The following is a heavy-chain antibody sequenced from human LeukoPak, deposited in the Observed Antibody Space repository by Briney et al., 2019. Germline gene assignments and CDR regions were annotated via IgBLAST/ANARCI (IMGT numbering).Heavy chain of an antibody. CDR1: GGSISSGDYY. CDR3: ARDSSGWYSDY. J-gene: IGHJ4*02. CDR2: IYYSGST. V-gene: IGHV4-30-4*01. Sequence: SQTLSLTCTVSGGSISSGDYYWSWIRQPPGKGLEWIGYIYYSGSTYYNPSLKSRVTISVYTSKNHFSMKLSSVTAADTAVYYCARDSSGWYSDYWGQGTLVTVSS. D-gene: IGHD6-19*01.